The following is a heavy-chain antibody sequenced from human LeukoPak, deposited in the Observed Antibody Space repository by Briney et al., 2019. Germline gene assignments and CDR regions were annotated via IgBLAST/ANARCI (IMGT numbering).Heavy chain of an antibody. V-gene: IGHV3-73*01. CDR2: IRSKANSYAT. CDR1: GFTFSGSA. D-gene: IGHD2-21*01. CDR3: TRLSIPYY. J-gene: IGHJ4*02. Sequence: GGSLRLSCAASGFTFSGSAMHWVRQASGKGLEWVGRIRSKANSYATADAASVKGRFTISRDDSKNTAYLQMNSLKTEDTAVYYCTRLSIPYYWGQGTLVTVSS.